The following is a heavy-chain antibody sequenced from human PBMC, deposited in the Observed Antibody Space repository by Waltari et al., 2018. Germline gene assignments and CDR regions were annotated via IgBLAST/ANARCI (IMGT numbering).Heavy chain of an antibody. CDR3: ARAVEVQGTTYDYYYGMDV. Sequence: QVQLVQSGAEVKKPGASVKVSCKASGYTFTSYDINWVRQATGQGLEWMGWMNPNSGNTGYAQKFQGRVTITRNTSRSTAYMERSSLRSEDTAVYYCARAVEVQGTTYDYYYGMDVWGQGTTVTVSS. J-gene: IGHJ6*02. CDR1: GYTFTSYD. CDR2: MNPNSGNT. D-gene: IGHD1-1*01. V-gene: IGHV1-8*03.